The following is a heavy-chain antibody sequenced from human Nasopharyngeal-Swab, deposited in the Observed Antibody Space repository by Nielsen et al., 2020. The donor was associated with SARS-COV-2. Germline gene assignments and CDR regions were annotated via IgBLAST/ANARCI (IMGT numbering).Heavy chain of an antibody. Sequence: SVKVSCKASRFTFTSSAVQWVRQARGQRLEWIGWIVVGSGNTNYVQKFQERVTITRDMSTSTAYMELSSLRSEDTAVYYCAAAASYDSSGYYSDYWGQGTLVTVSS. CDR2: IVVGSGNT. J-gene: IGHJ4*02. V-gene: IGHV1-58*01. CDR1: RFTFTSSA. CDR3: AAAASYDSSGYYSDY. D-gene: IGHD3-22*01.